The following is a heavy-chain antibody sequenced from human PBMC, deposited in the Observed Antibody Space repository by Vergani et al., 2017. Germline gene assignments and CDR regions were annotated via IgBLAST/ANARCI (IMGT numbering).Heavy chain of an antibody. Sequence: EVQLLESGGGLVQPGGSLRLSCAASGFTFSSYSMNWVRQAPGKGLEWVSYISSSNSTIYYADSVKGRFTISRDNAKSSLYLQMNSLRAEDTAVYYCARDRLSHNWFEPWGQGTMVTVSS. CDR1: GFTFSSYS. D-gene: IGHD6-19*01. V-gene: IGHV3-48*04. CDR2: ISSSNSTI. CDR3: ARDRLSHNWFEP. J-gene: IGHJ5*02.